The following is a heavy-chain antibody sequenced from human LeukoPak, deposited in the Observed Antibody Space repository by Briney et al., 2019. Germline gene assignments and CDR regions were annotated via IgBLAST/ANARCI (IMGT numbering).Heavy chain of an antibody. J-gene: IGHJ6*03. D-gene: IGHD3-3*01. CDR2: IYTSGST. CDR1: GGSVSSNDYY. Sequence: SETLSLTCTVSGGSVSSNDYYWSWIRQPAGKGLEWIGRIYTSGSTNYNPSLKSRVTMSVDTSKNQFSLKLSSVTAADTAVYYCARDLVHYDFWSGQTTPGRGYYYYMDVWGKGTTVTVSS. V-gene: IGHV4-61*02. CDR3: ARDLVHYDFWSGQTTPGRGYYYYMDV.